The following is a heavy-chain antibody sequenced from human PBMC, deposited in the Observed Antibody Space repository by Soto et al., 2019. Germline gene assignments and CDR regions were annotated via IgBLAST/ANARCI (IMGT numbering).Heavy chain of an antibody. CDR1: GGSVSSSSFF. CDR3: GRHPATSETYFYGMDV. Sequence: PEETLSLTCTVSGGSVSSSSFFWGWIRQSPGKGLEWIGSIYYSGTTYYNPSLKSRVTISVDTSKSQFSLRVSSVTAADTVVYYCGRHPATSETYFYGMDVWGQGTTVTVSS. CDR2: IYYSGTT. V-gene: IGHV4-39*01. J-gene: IGHJ6*02.